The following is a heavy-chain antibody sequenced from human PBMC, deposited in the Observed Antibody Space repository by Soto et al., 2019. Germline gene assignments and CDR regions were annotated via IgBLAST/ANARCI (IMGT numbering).Heavy chain of an antibody. CDR2: IYFTGNT. D-gene: IGHD6-25*01. J-gene: IGHJ5*02. CDR1: GGSITSSSHF. Sequence: SETLALTCTASGGSITSSSHFWGWVRQPPGKGLEWIGTIYFTGNTYYTPSLKSRLTMSIDTSKNEFSLRLNSVTAADTAVYYCAGQTFTIAAASYGRSNWFDPWGPGTLVTVSS. V-gene: IGHV4-39*01. CDR3: AGQTFTIAAASYGRSNWFDP.